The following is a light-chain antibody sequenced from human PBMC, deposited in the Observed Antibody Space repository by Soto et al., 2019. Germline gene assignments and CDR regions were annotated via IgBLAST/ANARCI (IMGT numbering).Light chain of an antibody. Sequence: EIVLTQSTGTLSLSPGERATLSCRASQSVSSSYLAWYQQKPGQTPRLLIYGASSRATGIPDRFSGSGSGTDFTLTISEREPEDFTVYYGQQYGSSPATFGGGNKVDIK. J-gene: IGKJ4*01. V-gene: IGKV3-20*01. CDR1: QSVSSSY. CDR3: QQYGSSPAT. CDR2: GAS.